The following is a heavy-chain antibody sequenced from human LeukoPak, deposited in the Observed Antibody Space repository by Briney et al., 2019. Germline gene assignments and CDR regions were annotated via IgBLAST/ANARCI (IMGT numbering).Heavy chain of an antibody. CDR2: INHSGST. Sequence: SETLSLTCAVYGGSFSGYYWSWIRQPPGKGLEWIGEINHSGSTNYNPSLKSRVTISVDTSKNQFSLKLSSVTAADTAVYYCARGNKWLPVRWGQGTLVTVSS. CDR3: ARGNKWLPVR. CDR1: GGSFSGYY. D-gene: IGHD3-22*01. V-gene: IGHV4-34*01. J-gene: IGHJ4*02.